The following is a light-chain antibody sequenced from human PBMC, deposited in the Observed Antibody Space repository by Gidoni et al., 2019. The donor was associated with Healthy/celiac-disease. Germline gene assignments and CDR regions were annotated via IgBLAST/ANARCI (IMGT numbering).Light chain of an antibody. CDR1: NIGSKS. J-gene: IGLJ2*01. CDR2: DDS. V-gene: IGLV3-21*02. CDR3: QVWDSSSDHHVV. Sequence: SYVLTQPPSVPVAPGQTARITCGGNNIGSKSVHWYQQKPGQAPVLVVYDDSDRPSGIPGRFSGSNSGNTATLTTSRVEAGDEADYYCQVWDSSSDHHVVFGGGTKLTVL.